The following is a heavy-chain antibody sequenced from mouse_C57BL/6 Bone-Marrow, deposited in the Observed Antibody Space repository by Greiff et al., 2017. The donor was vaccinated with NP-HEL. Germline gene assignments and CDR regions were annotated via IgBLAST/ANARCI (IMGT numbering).Heavy chain of an antibody. CDR3: ARLLLRIAY. CDR2: INPSSGYT. CDR1: GYTFTSYT. J-gene: IGHJ3*01. Sequence: QVQLQQSGAELARPGASVKMSCTASGYTFTSYTMHWVQQRPGKGLEWIGNINPSSGYTKYNQKVKDKATLTADKSSNTAYMQLSSLTSEDSAGYSWARLLLRIAYWGQGTLVTVSA. D-gene: IGHD1-1*01. V-gene: IGHV1-4*01.